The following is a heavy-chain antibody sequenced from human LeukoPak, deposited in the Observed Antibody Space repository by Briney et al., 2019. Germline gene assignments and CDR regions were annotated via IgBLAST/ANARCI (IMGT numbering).Heavy chain of an antibody. Sequence: SETLSLTCTVSGGSISSYYLSWIRQPAGKGLEWIGRIYSRVTTYNPSLKSRVTISVNTSKNQFSLKLTSVTAADTAVYYCARAGFALAPHRGTPFDYWGQGTLVTVSS. V-gene: IGHV4-4*07. D-gene: IGHD6-6*01. CDR2: IYSRVT. CDR3: ARAGFALAPHRGTPFDY. CDR1: GGSISSYY. J-gene: IGHJ4*02.